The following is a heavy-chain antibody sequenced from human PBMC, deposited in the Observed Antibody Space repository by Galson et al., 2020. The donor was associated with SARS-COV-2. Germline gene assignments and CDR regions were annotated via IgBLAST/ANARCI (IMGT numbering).Heavy chain of an antibody. Sequence: SETLSLTCAVYGGSFSGYYWSWIRRPPGKGLEWIGEINHSGSTNYNPSLKSRVTISVDTSKNQFSLKLSSVTAADTAVYYCARVSPYYDSSGYYPSYYFDYWGQGTLVTVSS. CDR1: GGSFSGYY. V-gene: IGHV4-34*01. CDR3: ARVSPYYDSSGYYPSYYFDY. CDR2: INHSGST. D-gene: IGHD3-22*01. J-gene: IGHJ4*02.